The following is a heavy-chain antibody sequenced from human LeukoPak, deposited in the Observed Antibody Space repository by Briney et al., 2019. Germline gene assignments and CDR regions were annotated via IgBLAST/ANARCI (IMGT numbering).Heavy chain of an antibody. Sequence: GASVKVSCKASGYTFTSYDINWVRQAPGQGLEWMGWINPNSGSTNYAQKFQGRVTMTRDTSVSTAYMDLSSVTSDDSAVYFCARSAGHCSNGICFTDYYMDVWGRGTTVTVSS. V-gene: IGHV1-2*02. J-gene: IGHJ6*03. D-gene: IGHD2-8*01. CDR3: ARSAGHCSNGICFTDYYMDV. CDR1: GYTFTSYD. CDR2: INPNSGST.